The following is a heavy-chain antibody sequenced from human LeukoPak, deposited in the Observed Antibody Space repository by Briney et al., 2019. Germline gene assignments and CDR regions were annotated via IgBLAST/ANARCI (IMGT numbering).Heavy chain of an antibody. V-gene: IGHV3-30*01. CDR2: ISYDGSNK. Sequence: QSGGSLRLSCAASGFTFSSYAMHWVRQAPGKGLEWVAVISYDGSNKYYADSVKGRFTISGDNSKNTLYLQMNSLRAEDTAVYYCARDRGSGSYPLDYWGQGTLVTVSS. CDR1: GFTFSSYA. J-gene: IGHJ4*02. D-gene: IGHD3-10*01. CDR3: ARDRGSGSYPLDY.